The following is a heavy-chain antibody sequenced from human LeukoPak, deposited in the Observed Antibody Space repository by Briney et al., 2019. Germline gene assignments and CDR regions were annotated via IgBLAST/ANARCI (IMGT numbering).Heavy chain of an antibody. J-gene: IGHJ5*02. CDR3: ARAEWDRAWFDP. D-gene: IGHD1-26*01. V-gene: IGHV1-2*02. CDR1: GYTFTGYY. CDR2: INPNSGGT. Sequence: GASVKVSCKASGYTFTGYYMHWVRQAPGQGLEWMGWINPNSGGTNYGQKFQGRVTMTRDTSISTAYMELSRLRSDDTAVYYCARAEWDRAWFDPWGQGTLVTVSS.